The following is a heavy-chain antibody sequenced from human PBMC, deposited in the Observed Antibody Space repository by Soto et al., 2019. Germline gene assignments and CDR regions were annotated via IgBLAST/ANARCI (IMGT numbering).Heavy chain of an antibody. D-gene: IGHD3-16*01. CDR3: ARDLDLMITFGGVDAFDI. Sequence: SETLSLTCAVYGGSFSGYYWSWIRQPPGKGLEWIGEINHSGSTNYNPSLKSRVTISVDTSKNQFSLKLSSVTAADTAVYYCARDLDLMITFGGVDAFDIWGQGTRVTVSS. J-gene: IGHJ3*02. CDR1: GGSFSGYY. V-gene: IGHV4-34*01. CDR2: INHSGST.